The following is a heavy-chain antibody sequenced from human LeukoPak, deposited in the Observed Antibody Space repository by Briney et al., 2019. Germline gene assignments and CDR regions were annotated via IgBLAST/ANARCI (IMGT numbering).Heavy chain of an antibody. CDR2: ISGSGGST. J-gene: IGHJ4*02. V-gene: IGHV3-23*01. Sequence: AISGSGGSTYYADSVKGRFTISRDNSKNTLYLQMNSLRAEDTAVYYCAKGPPLRWYFDYWGQGTLVTVSS. CDR3: AKGPPLRWYFDY. D-gene: IGHD4-17*01.